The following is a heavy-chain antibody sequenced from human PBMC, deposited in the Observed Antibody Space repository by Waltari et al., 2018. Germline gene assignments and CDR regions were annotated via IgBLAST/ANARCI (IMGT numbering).Heavy chain of an antibody. J-gene: IGHJ4*02. D-gene: IGHD1-26*01. CDR3: AREGPYSGSYYPNLDY. V-gene: IGHV3-48*04. CDR2: ISSSSSTI. CDR1: GFTFSSYS. Sequence: EVQLVESGGGLVQPGGSLRLSCAASGFTFSSYSMNWVRQAPGKGLEWVSYISSSSSTIYYADSVKCRFTISRDNAKNSLYLQMNSLRAEDTAVYYCAREGPYSGSYYPNLDYWGQGTLVTVSS.